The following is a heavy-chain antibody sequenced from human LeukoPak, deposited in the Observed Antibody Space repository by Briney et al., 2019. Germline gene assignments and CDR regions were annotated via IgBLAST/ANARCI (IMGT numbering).Heavy chain of an antibody. Sequence: SETLSLTCAVSGGSISSGSYYWSWIRQPAGKGLEWIGRIYTSGSTNYNPSLKSRVTISVDTSKNQFSLKLSSVTAADTAVYYCARDIWDSSGWNPQGGHYFDYWGQGTLVTVSS. V-gene: IGHV4-61*02. J-gene: IGHJ4*02. CDR1: GGSISSGSYY. D-gene: IGHD6-19*01. CDR3: ARDIWDSSGWNPQGGHYFDY. CDR2: IYTSGST.